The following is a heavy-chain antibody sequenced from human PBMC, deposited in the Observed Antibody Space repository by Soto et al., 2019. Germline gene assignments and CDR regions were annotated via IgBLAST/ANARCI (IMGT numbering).Heavy chain of an antibody. D-gene: IGHD5-18*01. V-gene: IGHV4-31*03. CDR2: IYYSGST. CDR3: AREDTAMERRGYYYGMDV. J-gene: IGHJ6*02. Sequence: HVQLQESGPGLVKPSQTLSLTCTVSGGSISSGGYYWSWIRQHPGKGLEWIGYIYYSGSTYYNPSLKSRVTILLDTSKNQFSLKLSSVSAADTAVYYCAREDTAMERRGYYYGMDVWGQGTTVTVSS. CDR1: GGSISSGGYY.